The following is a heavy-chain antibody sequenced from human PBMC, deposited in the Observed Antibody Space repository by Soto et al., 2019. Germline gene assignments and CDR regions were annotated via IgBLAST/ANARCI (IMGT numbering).Heavy chain of an antibody. CDR3: ARVGVAGTFNFDY. D-gene: IGHD6-19*01. J-gene: IGHJ4*02. V-gene: IGHV4-34*01. CDR1: GGSFSGYY. Sequence: PSETLSLTCAVYGGSFSGYYWSWIRQPPGKGLEWIGEINHSGSTNYNPSLKSRVTISVDTSKNQFSLKLSSVTAADTAVYYCARVGVAGTFNFDYWGQGTLVTVSS. CDR2: INHSGST.